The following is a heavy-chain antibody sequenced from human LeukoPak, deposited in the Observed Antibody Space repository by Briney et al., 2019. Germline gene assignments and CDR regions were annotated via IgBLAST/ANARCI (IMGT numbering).Heavy chain of an antibody. J-gene: IGHJ5*02. CDR2: IYTSGST. CDR1: GGSLSSGSYY. D-gene: IGHD7-27*01. CDR3: ARELGMSADWFGP. Sequence: PSETLSLTCTVSGGSLSSGSYYWSWIRQPAGKGLEWIGRIYTSGSTNYNPSLKSRVTISVDTSKNQFSLKLSSVTAADTAVYYCARELGMSADWFGPWGQGTLVTVSS. V-gene: IGHV4-61*02.